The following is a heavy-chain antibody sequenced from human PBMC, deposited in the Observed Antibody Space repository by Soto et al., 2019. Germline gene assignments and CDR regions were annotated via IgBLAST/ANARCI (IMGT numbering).Heavy chain of an antibody. D-gene: IGHD1-1*01. J-gene: IGHJ3*01. CDR1: GDSMASSDFL. CDR3: ARPLYDNWAFAV. CDR2: IYKSGLA. V-gene: IGHV4-39*01. Sequence: SETLSLTCTVSGDSMASSDFLLGWLRQPPGKGLEWIGGIYKSGLADYNPSLRRRASVSVDTSRNQLFLNLTSMTAADTAIYYCARPLYDNWAFAVWGQGNLVTVSS.